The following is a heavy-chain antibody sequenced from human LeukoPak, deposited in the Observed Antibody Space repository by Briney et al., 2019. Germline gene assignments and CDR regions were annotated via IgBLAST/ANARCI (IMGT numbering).Heavy chain of an antibody. CDR1: GFTFSSYA. V-gene: IGHV3-23*01. D-gene: IGHD5-24*01. J-gene: IGHJ4*02. Sequence: GGSLRLSCAASGFTFSSYAMSWVRQAPGKGLEWVSAISGSGGSTYYADSVKGRFTISRDNSKNSLYLQMNSLRAGDTAVYYCARALQDGYNLGGILDWGQGALVTVSS. CDR3: ARALQDGYNLGGILD. CDR2: ISGSGGST.